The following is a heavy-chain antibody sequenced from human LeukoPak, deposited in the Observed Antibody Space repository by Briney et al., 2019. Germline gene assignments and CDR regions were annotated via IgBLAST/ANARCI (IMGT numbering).Heavy chain of an antibody. Sequence: GGPLRLSCAASGFTFSNFPMTWVRRAPGKGLQSFASISGSGADTYYTDSVKGRFTISRDNLNNTVYLRMNSLRAEDTAVYYCARAMGVWGQGTTVTVSS. CDR3: ARAMGV. CDR1: GFTFSNFP. V-gene: IGHV3-23*01. CDR2: ISGSGADT. J-gene: IGHJ6*02.